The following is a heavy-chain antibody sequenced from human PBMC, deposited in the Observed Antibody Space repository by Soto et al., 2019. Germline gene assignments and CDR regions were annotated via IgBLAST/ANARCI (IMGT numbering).Heavy chain of an antibody. CDR3: ASWPDAADY. CDR1: GFTFSSCS. Sequence: PGGSLRLSCAASGFTFSSCSMNWVRQAPGKGLEWLSYISSTSGTIYYADSVKGRFTISRDNAKNSLYLQMNSLRDEDTAVYYCASWPDAADYWGQGTLVTVSS. CDR2: ISSTSGTI. J-gene: IGHJ4*02. V-gene: IGHV3-48*02. D-gene: IGHD6-25*01.